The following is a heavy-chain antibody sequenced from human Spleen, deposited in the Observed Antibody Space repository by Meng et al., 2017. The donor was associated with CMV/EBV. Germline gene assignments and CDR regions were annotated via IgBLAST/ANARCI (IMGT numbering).Heavy chain of an antibody. CDR3: ARVAGFGSDY. V-gene: IGHV4-31*03. CDR2: IYYSGST. Sequence: LFCPVSGGSLCSCSYYWRWIRQPPGKGLGWIGYIYYSGSTYFHPSLKSRVTISADTSKIQFSLKLSSVTAADTAVYYCARVAGFGSDYWGQGTLVTVSS. CDR1: GGSLCSCSYY. D-gene: IGHD3-16*01. J-gene: IGHJ4*02.